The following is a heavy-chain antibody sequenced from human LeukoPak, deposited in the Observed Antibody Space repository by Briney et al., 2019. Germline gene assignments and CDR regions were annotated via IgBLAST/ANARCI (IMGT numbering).Heavy chain of an antibody. Sequence: ASVKVSCKASGYTFTSYYMHWVRQAPGQGLEWMGIINPSGGSTSYAQKFQGRVTMTRETSTSTVYMELSSLRSEDTAVYHCAREGRQLVIDYWGQGTLVTVSP. CDR3: AREGRQLVIDY. V-gene: IGHV1-46*01. D-gene: IGHD6-13*01. J-gene: IGHJ4*02. CDR1: GYTFTSYY. CDR2: INPSGGST.